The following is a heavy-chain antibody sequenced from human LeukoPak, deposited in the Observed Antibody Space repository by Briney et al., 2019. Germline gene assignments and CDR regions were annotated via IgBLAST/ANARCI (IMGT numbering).Heavy chain of an antibody. J-gene: IGHJ4*02. CDR1: DGSVSSGSYY. V-gene: IGHV4-61*01. CDR2: IYYSGST. CDR3: ARDRGGWNY. Sequence: SETLSLTCTVSDGSVSSGSYYWSWIRQPPGKGLEWIGYIYYSGSTNYNPSLKGRVTISVDTSKNQFSLKLSSVTAADTAVYYCARDRGGWNYWGQGTLVTVSS. D-gene: IGHD6-19*01.